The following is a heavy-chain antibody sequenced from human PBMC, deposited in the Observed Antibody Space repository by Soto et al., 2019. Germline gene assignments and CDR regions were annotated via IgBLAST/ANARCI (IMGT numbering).Heavy chain of an antibody. D-gene: IGHD3-10*01. CDR1: EFTFSNYG. CDR3: ARDDEYSGNGMDV. V-gene: IGHV3-33*01. Sequence: QVQLVESGGGVVQPGRSLRLSCAASEFTFSNYGMHWVRQAPGKGLEWVAVILNDGSNRYHADSVKDRFTISRDNSKNTLDLQMHSLRAEDTAVYYCARDDEYSGNGMDVWGQGTTVTVS. J-gene: IGHJ6*02. CDR2: ILNDGSNR.